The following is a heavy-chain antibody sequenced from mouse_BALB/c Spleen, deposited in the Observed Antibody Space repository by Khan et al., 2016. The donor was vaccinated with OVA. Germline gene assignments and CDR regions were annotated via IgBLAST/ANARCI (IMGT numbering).Heavy chain of an antibody. CDR2: ISYTGNT. CDR3: ARVYGGDVDY. Sequence: EVQLVESGPGLVKPSQSLSLTCTVTGYSITSDYAWNWIRQFPGTKLEWMGFISYTGNTNYNPSLKSRISITRDTSKNPFFLQLNSVTTEDTATCYCARVYGGDVDYWGQGTTLTVSS. V-gene: IGHV3-2*02. J-gene: IGHJ2*01. CDR1: GYSITSDYA. D-gene: IGHD1-1*01.